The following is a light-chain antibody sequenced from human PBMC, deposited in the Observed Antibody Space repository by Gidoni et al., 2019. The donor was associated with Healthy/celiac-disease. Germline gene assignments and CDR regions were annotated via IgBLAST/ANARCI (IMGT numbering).Light chain of an antibody. CDR2: AAS. Sequence: AIRMTQSPSSLSASTGDRVTITCRESQGISSYVAWYQQKPGKAPKLLIYAASTLQSGVPSRFSGSGSGTDFTLTISCLQSEDFATYYCQQYYSYPFTFGPGTKVDIK. V-gene: IGKV1-8*01. CDR1: QGISSY. J-gene: IGKJ3*01. CDR3: QQYYSYPFT.